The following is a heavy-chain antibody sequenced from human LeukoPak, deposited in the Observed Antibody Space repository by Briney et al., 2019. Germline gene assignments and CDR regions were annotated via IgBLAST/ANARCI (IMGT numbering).Heavy chain of an antibody. CDR2: IYYSGST. CDR3: ARRSLTGTTDY. Sequence: SQTLSLTCTVSGGSISSGGYYWSWIRQPPGKGLEWIGSIYYSGSTYYNPSLKSRVTISVDTSKNQFSLILSSVTAADTAVYYCARRSLTGTTDYWGQGTLVTVSS. CDR1: GGSISSGGYY. J-gene: IGHJ4*02. D-gene: IGHD1-7*01. V-gene: IGHV4-39*01.